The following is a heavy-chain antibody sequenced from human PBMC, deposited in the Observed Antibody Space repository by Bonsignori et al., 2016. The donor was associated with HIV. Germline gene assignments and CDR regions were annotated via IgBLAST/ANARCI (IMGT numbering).Heavy chain of an antibody. CDR2: IVPILGKT. Sequence: WVRQAPGQGLEWMGQIVPILGKTNYAQRFQDRVTIAADMSTATAYMDLGSLDSGDTAVYYCARGLCTSSGCYYFDSWGPGSLVTVSS. D-gene: IGHD2-2*01. CDR3: ARGLCTSSGCYYFDS. J-gene: IGHJ4*02. V-gene: IGHV1-69*06.